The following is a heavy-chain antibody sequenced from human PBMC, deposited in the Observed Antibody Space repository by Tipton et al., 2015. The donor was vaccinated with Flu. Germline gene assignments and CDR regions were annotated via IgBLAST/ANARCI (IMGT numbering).Heavy chain of an antibody. Sequence: TLSLTCTVSGGSISSYYGSWIRQPSGKGLEWIGYIYYSGSTNYNPSLKSRVTISADTSKNQFSLKRSSVTAADTAVYYCARRGIAAAVDYWGQGTLVTVSS. CDR2: IYYSGST. CDR1: GGSISSYY. CDR3: ARRGIAAAVDY. V-gene: IGHV4-59*08. J-gene: IGHJ4*02. D-gene: IGHD6-13*01.